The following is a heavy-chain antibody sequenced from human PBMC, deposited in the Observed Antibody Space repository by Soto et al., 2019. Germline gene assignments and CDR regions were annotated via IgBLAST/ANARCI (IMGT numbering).Heavy chain of an antibody. J-gene: IGHJ4*02. CDR3: ARDRGYSSGYYLTIDY. V-gene: IGHV1-18*01. D-gene: IGHD3-22*01. Sequence: ASVKVSCKASGYTFTSYFISWVRQAPGQGLEWMGWISAYNGNTNYAQKLQGRVTMTTDTSTSTAYMELRSLRSDDTAVYYCARDRGYSSGYYLTIDYWGQGTLVTVSS. CDR1: GYTFTSYF. CDR2: ISAYNGNT.